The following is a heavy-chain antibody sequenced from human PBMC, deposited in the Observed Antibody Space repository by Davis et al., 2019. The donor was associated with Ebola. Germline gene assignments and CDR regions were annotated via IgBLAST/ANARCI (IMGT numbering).Heavy chain of an antibody. CDR3: ARAYCSSTSCYFPYYYYYGMDV. D-gene: IGHD2-2*01. J-gene: IGHJ6*04. CDR2: IYYSGST. Sequence: GSLRLSCTVSGGSISSYYWSWIRQPPGKGLEWIGYIYYSGSTNYNPSLKSRVTISVDTSKNQFSLKLSSVTAADTAVYYCARAYCSSTSCYFPYYYYYGMDVWGKGTTVTVSS. CDR1: GGSISSYY. V-gene: IGHV4-59*01.